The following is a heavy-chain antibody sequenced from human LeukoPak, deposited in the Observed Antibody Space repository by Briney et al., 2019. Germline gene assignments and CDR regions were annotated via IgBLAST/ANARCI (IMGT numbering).Heavy chain of an antibody. J-gene: IGHJ5*02. Sequence: GGSLRLSCVASGFTFRNFGIHWVRQTPDKGLEWVAFIEHGGNGAYYPESVKGRFSLSRDDSKTAVSLQMSSLRAEDTALYYCVKDVVPGRTGAGPGSWGQGTLVTVSS. V-gene: IGHV3-30*02. CDR1: GFTFRNFG. D-gene: IGHD6-13*01. CDR3: VKDVVPGRTGAGPGS. CDR2: IEHGGNGA.